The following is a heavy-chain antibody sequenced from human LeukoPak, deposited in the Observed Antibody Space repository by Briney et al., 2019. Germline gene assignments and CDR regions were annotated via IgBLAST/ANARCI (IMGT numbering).Heavy chain of an antibody. V-gene: IGHV3-66*01. CDR3: ASLVLHTGNFDY. CDR1: GFTVSSNY. Sequence: GGSLRLSCAASGFTVSSNYMSWVRQAPGKGLEWVSVIYSGGSTYYADSVKGRFTISRDNSKNTLYLQMNSLRAEDTAVYYCASLVLHTGNFDYWGQGTLVTVSS. CDR2: IYSGGST. D-gene: IGHD2/OR15-2a*01. J-gene: IGHJ4*02.